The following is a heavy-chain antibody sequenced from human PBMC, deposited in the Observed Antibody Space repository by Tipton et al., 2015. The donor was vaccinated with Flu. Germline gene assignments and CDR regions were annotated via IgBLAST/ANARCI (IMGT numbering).Heavy chain of an antibody. CDR1: GGSFSGHY. V-gene: IGHV4-34*01. CDR3: ARGSGYANTYFDS. Sequence: TLSLTCAVYGGSFSGHYWTWIRQPPGKGLEWIGEINQSGTTNYNPSLKSRGTISVDTSKNQFSLKLSSVTAADTAVYYCARGSGYANTYFDSWGQGTLVTVSS. CDR2: INQSGTT. J-gene: IGHJ4*02. D-gene: IGHD5-12*01.